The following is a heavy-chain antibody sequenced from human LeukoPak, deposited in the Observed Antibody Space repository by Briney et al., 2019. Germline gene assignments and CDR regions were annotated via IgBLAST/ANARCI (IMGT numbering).Heavy chain of an antibody. J-gene: IGHJ3*02. CDR3: AKEGRFLEWLPADDAFDI. D-gene: IGHD3-3*01. Sequence: GGSLRLSCAASGFTFSSYAMSWVRQAPGKGLEWVSAISGSGGSTYYADSVKGRFTISRDNSKNTLYLQMNSLRAEDTAVYHCAKEGRFLEWLPADDAFDIWGQGTMVTVSS. CDR2: ISGSGGST. CDR1: GFTFSSYA. V-gene: IGHV3-23*01.